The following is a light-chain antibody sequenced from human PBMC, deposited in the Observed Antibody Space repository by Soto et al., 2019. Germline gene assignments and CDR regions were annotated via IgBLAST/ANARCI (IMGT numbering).Light chain of an antibody. CDR3: QQYNNWPRT. V-gene: IGKV3-15*01. J-gene: IGKJ1*01. Sequence: EIVLPQSQCTLSLSPGERATLSCRASQNIRSNYLAWYQQKPGQAPRLLIYGASTRATGIPARFSGSGSGTEFTLTISSLQSEDFAVYYCQQYNNWPRTFGQGTKVDIK. CDR1: QNIRSN. CDR2: GAS.